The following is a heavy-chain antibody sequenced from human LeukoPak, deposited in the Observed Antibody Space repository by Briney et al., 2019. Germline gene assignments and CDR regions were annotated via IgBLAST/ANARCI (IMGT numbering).Heavy chain of an antibody. CDR3: ARHRSYYFDY. D-gene: IGHD3-10*01. V-gene: IGHV4-39*01. J-gene: IGHJ4*02. Sequence: SETLFLTCSVSGDSISGSFFYWGWIRQPPGKGLEWIGSIFYGGNTSYNPSLKSRVTISVDTSKNQFSLKVDSVTAADTAVFYCARHRSYYFDYWGQGILVTVSS. CDR2: IFYGGNT. CDR1: GDSISGSFFY.